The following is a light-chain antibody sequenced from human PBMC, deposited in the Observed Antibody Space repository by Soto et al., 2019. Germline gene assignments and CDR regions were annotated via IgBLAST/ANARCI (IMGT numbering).Light chain of an antibody. CDR2: GAS. Sequence: EIVWTQSPGTLSLSPRERATLSGRASQSVGTNYLAWYQQKPGQAPRLLIYGASSRATGIPDRFSGSGCGTDFTLTINRLEPEDFAVYYCQHYDNSPLTFGGGTKVEIK. J-gene: IGKJ4*01. CDR1: QSVGTNY. CDR3: QHYDNSPLT. V-gene: IGKV3-20*01.